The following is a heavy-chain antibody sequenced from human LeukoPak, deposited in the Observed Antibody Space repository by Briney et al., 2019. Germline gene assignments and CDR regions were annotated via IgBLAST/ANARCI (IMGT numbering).Heavy chain of an antibody. CDR2: IYYSGST. J-gene: IGHJ4*02. CDR1: GGSISSSSYY. Sequence: SETLSLTCTVSGGSISSSSYYWGWIRQPPGKGLEWIGSIYYSGSTYYNPSLKSRVTISVDTPKNQFSLKLSSVTAADTAVYYCAGHDFWSGYYRVEYYLDYWGQGTLVTVSS. CDR3: AGHDFWSGYYRVEYYLDY. V-gene: IGHV4-39*01. D-gene: IGHD3-3*01.